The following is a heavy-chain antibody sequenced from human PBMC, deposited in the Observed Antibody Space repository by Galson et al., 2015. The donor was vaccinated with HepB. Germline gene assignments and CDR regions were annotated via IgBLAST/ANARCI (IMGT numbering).Heavy chain of an antibody. CDR2: IRSKTYGETA. CDR1: GFTFRDYG. Sequence: SLRLSCAGSGFTFRDYGMNWIRQAPGKGLEWIGFIRSKTYGETAEYAASVKGRFSISRDDSKSTAYLQMNALTTEDTAVYYCTRDLCSDGDCYFDYWGQGTLVTVSS. V-gene: IGHV3-49*03. J-gene: IGHJ4*02. D-gene: IGHD2-15*01. CDR3: TRDLCSDGDCYFDY.